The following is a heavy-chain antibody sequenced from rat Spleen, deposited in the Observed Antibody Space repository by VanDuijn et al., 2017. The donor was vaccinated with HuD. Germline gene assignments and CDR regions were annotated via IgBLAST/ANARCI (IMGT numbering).Heavy chain of an antibody. Sequence: EVQLVESDGGLVQPGRSLKLSCAASGFTFSDYYMAWVRQAPTKGLEWVATISYGDSSGHSATYYRDSVKGRFTISRDNAKSTLSLQVDSLRSEDTATYYCARRHYGYSRPLDVMDAWGQGASVTVSS. CDR2: ISYGDSSGHSAT. CDR3: ARRHYGYSRPLDVMDA. J-gene: IGHJ4*01. V-gene: IGHV5-29*01. D-gene: IGHD1-6*01. CDR1: GFTFSDYY.